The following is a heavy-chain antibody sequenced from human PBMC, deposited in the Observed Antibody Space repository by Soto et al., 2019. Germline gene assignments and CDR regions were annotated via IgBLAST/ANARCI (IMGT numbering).Heavy chain of an antibody. Sequence: EVQLLESGGGLVQPGGSLRLTCVGSGFTFRNQDMRWVRQAPGKGLEWVSGISGRGGVTYYADSVKGRFTISRDNSKNTLHLQMNNLRDNDTAVYYCAKDRQFRSYYESAGHYNDWGQGTLVTVSS. CDR3: AKDRQFRSYYESAGHYND. V-gene: IGHV3-23*01. D-gene: IGHD3-22*01. CDR1: GFTFRNQD. J-gene: IGHJ4*02. CDR2: ISGRGGVT.